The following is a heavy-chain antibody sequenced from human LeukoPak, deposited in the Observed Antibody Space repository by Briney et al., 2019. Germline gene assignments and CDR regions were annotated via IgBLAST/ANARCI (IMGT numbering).Heavy chain of an antibody. CDR3: AGGTGCTGGSCSYYGMDV. CDR1: GYPFSSYD. CDR2: MNTDSGNI. Sequence: ASVKVSCRASGYPFSSYDINWVRQAPGQGLEWMGWMNTDSGNIAYAQNFQGGVTITRDTSVTTAYMELSSLRSEDTAVYYCAGGTGCTGGSCSYYGMDVWGQGTTVTVSS. J-gene: IGHJ6*02. V-gene: IGHV1-8*01. D-gene: IGHD2-15*01.